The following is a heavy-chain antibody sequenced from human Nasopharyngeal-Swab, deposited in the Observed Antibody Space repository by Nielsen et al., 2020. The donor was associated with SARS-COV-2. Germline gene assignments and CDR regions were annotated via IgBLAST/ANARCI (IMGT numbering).Heavy chain of an antibody. CDR3: ARVLYSSGGWFDP. CDR2: INPNSGGT. V-gene: IGHV1-2*06. D-gene: IGHD6-19*01. CDR1: AYTFTGYY. J-gene: IGHJ5*02. Sequence: ASAQISCKASAYTFTGYYLIWVRQAPGQGLEWMGRINPNSGGTNYAQKFQGRVTMTRDTSISTAYMELSRLRSDDTAVYYCARVLYSSGGWFDPWGQGTLVTVSS.